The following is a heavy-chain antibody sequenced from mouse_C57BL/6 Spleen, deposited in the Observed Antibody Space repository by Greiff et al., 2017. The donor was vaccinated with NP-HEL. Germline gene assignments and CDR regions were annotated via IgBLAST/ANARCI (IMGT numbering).Heavy chain of an antibody. V-gene: IGHV1-52*01. CDR3: ARPRGYYGSRDFDV. J-gene: IGHJ1*03. CDR1: GYTFTSYW. D-gene: IGHD1-1*01. Sequence: QVQLQQPGAELVRPGSSVKLSCKASGYTFTSYWMHWVKQRPIQGLEWIGNIDPSDSEPHYNQKFKDKATLTVDKSSSTAYMQLSSLTSEDSAVYYCARPRGYYGSRDFDVWGTGTTVTVSS. CDR2: IDPSDSEP.